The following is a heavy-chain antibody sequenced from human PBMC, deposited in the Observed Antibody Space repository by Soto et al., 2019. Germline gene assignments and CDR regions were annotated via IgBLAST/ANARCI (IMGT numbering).Heavy chain of an antibody. Sequence: EPLSLTCTASGGSIKSSSYYWIWIRQDPGKGLEWIGYIYYSGSTNYNPSLKSRVTISVDTSKNQFSLKLSSVTAADTAVYYCARGVGYYDFWSGAFDIWGQGTMVTVSS. D-gene: IGHD3-3*01. CDR3: ARGVGYYDFWSGAFDI. V-gene: IGHV4-61*01. J-gene: IGHJ3*02. CDR1: GGSIKSSSYY. CDR2: IYYSGST.